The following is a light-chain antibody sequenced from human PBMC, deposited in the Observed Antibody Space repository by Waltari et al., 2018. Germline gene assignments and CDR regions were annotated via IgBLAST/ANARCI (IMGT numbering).Light chain of an antibody. Sequence: SYVLTQPPSVSVAPGRTARMTCGGDNMESHTGHWYQQKPGQAPLLFVFDNADRPSGIPERFSGSNSGNTATLTITRVEVGDEADFYCQVCDTATDHWVFGGGTKLTVL. J-gene: IGLJ3*02. CDR2: DNA. CDR1: NMESHT. CDR3: QVCDTATDHWV. V-gene: IGLV3-21*02.